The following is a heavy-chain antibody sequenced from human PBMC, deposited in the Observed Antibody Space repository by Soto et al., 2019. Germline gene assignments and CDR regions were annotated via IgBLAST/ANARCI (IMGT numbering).Heavy chain of an antibody. Sequence: LSLTCTVSGGSISSGDYYWSWIRQPPGKGLEWIGYIYYSGSTYYNPSLKSRVTISVDTSKNQFSLKLSSVTAADTAVYYCARVGGMVYAIGEGYFDYWGQGTLVTVSS. V-gene: IGHV4-30-4*01. D-gene: IGHD2-8*01. CDR2: IYYSGST. J-gene: IGHJ4*02. CDR1: GGSISSGDYY. CDR3: ARVGGMVYAIGEGYFDY.